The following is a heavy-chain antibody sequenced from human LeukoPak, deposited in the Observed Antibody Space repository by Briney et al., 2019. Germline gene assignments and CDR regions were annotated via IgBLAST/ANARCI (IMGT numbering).Heavy chain of an antibody. D-gene: IGHD3-22*01. Sequence: SETLSLTCTVSGGSISSYYWSWIRQPAGKGLEWIGRIYTSGSTNYNPSLKSRFTMSVDTSKNQFSLKLSSVTAADTAVYYCARDRQYYDSSGYYYADYYYMDVWGKGTTVTISS. CDR3: ARDRQYYDSSGYYYADYYYMDV. CDR1: GGSISSYY. J-gene: IGHJ6*03. V-gene: IGHV4-4*07. CDR2: IYTSGST.